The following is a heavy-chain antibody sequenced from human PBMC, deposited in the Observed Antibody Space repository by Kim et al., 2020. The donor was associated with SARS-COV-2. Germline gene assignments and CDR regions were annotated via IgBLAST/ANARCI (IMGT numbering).Heavy chain of an antibody. CDR3: ARDYGGNSGYDY. V-gene: IGHV1-69*04. CDR1: GGTFSSYA. CDR2: IIPILGIA. J-gene: IGHJ4*02. Sequence: SVKVSCKASGGTFSSYAISWVRQAPGQGLEWMGRIIPILGIANYAQKFQGRVTITAHKSTSTAYMELSSLRSEDTAVYYCARDYGGNSGYDYWGQGTLVTVSS. D-gene: IGHD4-17*01.